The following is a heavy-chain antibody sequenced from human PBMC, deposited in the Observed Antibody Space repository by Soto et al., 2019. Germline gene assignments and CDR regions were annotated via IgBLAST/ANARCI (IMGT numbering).Heavy chain of an antibody. J-gene: IGHJ3*02. CDR1: GFTFSGSA. CDR2: IRRKANNYAT. V-gene: IGHV3-73*01. D-gene: IGHD1-7*01. Sequence: EVQLVESGGGLVQPGGSLKLSCAASGFTFSGSAMHWVRQASGKGLEWVGRIRRKANNYATAYAASVKGRFIISRDDSKNTAYLQMNSLKTEDTAVYYCTGPNYGDAFDIWGQGTMVTVSS. CDR3: TGPNYGDAFDI.